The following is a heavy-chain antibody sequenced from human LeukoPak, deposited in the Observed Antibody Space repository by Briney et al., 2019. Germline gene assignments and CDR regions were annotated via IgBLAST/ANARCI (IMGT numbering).Heavy chain of an antibody. V-gene: IGHV3-15*01. Sequence: GGSLRLSCGASGFTFSDAWMSWVRQAPGKGLEWVGRIKSNDAGGATAYAAPVKGRFTISRDDSKTTMYMVMNSLKTEDTAIYYCATTRRGDGTGYWGQGTLVTVSS. CDR2: IKSNDAGGAT. J-gene: IGHJ4*02. CDR1: GFTFSDAW. CDR3: ATTRRGDGTGY. D-gene: IGHD2-21*02.